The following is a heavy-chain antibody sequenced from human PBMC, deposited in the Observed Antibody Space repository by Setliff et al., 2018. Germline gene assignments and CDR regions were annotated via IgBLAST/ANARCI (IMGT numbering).Heavy chain of an antibody. CDR2: IIPVFGTA. CDR1: GGTFSSYA. V-gene: IGHV1-69*13. Sequence: SVKVSCKASGGTFSSYAISWVRQAPGQGFEWMGGIIPVFGTADYAQKFQGRVTITADESTSTFYMEVSSLRSDDTAVYYCAGEFYSFWSGYTDRQYYFYGMDVWGQGTTVTVSS. D-gene: IGHD3-3*01. J-gene: IGHJ6*02. CDR3: AGEFYSFWSGYTDRQYYFYGMDV.